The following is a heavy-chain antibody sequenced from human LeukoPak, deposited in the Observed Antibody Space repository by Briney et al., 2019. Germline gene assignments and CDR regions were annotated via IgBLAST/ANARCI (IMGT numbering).Heavy chain of an antibody. CDR1: GYTFTSYG. J-gene: IGHJ4*02. CDR2: ISAYNGNT. D-gene: IGHD2-21*02. Sequence: ASVKVSCKASGYTFTSYGISWVRQAPGQGLEWMGWISAYNGNTNYAQKLQGRVTMTTDTSTSTAYMELRSLRSDDTAVYYCARDWSTYCGGDCTPDYWGQGTLVTVSS. V-gene: IGHV1-18*01. CDR3: ARDWSTYCGGDCTPDY.